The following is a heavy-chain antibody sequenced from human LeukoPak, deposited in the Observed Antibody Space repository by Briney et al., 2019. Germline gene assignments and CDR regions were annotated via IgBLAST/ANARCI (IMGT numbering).Heavy chain of an antibody. CDR1: GFTFSNYA. V-gene: IGHV3-23*01. Sequence: GGSLRLSCVASGFTFSNYAMSWVRQAPGKGLEWVAVMRSGDGDTTYADSVRGRFTISRDNSKNRLDLQMNSLRPEDTAVYYCVRDFPENWQLVPLLDYWGQGTLVTVSS. J-gene: IGHJ4*02. CDR2: MRSGDGDT. CDR3: VRDFPENWQLVPLLDY. D-gene: IGHD6-6*01.